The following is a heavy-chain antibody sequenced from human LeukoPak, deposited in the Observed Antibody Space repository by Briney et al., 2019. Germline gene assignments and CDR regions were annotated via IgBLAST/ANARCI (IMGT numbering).Heavy chain of an antibody. CDR3: ARAQRYYDSSGSDY. V-gene: IGHV3-20*04. CDR1: GFTFDDYG. J-gene: IGHJ4*02. Sequence: GGSLRLSCAASGFTFDDYGMTWVRQAPGKGLEWVSGINWNGGSTGYADSVKGRFTISRDNAKNSLYLQMSSLRAEDTALYYCARAQRYYDSSGSDYWGQGTLVTVSS. D-gene: IGHD3-22*01. CDR2: INWNGGST.